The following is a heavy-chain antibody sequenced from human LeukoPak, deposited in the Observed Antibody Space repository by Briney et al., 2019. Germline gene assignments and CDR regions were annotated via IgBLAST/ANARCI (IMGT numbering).Heavy chain of an antibody. CDR2: ISYSGST. Sequence: SETLSLTCPVSGGSISSSSYYWGWIRQPPGKGLEWIGSISYSGSTYYNPSLKSRGTISAGTSKNQFSLNLSSVTAADTAVYYCARLFDAFDIWGQGTMVTVSS. CDR3: ARLFDAFDI. D-gene: IGHD2-21*01. CDR1: GGSISSSSYY. J-gene: IGHJ3*02. V-gene: IGHV4-39*01.